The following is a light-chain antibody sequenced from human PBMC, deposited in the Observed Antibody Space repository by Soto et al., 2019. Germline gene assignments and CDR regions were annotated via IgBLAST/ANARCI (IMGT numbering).Light chain of an antibody. CDR1: QSVSSSY. V-gene: IGKV3-20*01. Sequence: EIVLTQSPGTLSLSPGERATLSSRASQSVSSSYLAWYQQKPGQAPRLLIYGASSRATGIPGRFSGSGSGTDFTLTISRLEPEDFAVYYCQQYGSSPETFGQGTKVEIK. J-gene: IGKJ1*01. CDR3: QQYGSSPET. CDR2: GAS.